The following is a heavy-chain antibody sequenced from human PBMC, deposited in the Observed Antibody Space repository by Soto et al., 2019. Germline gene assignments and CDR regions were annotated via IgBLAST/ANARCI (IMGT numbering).Heavy chain of an antibody. J-gene: IGHJ2*01. D-gene: IGHD3-10*01. V-gene: IGHV3-15*01. Sequence: EVQLVESGGGLVKPGGSLRLSCIGSGFTFSNAWMSWVRQAPGKGLEWVGRIKSKPDGETIDYVAPVKGTFTISRDDSKNTVYLQMNSLKTEDTAVYYCAKDSYGSGSIGLLWYFDLWGRGTLVPVSS. CDR3: AKDSYGSGSIGLLWYFDL. CDR2: IKSKPDGETI. CDR1: GFTFSNAW.